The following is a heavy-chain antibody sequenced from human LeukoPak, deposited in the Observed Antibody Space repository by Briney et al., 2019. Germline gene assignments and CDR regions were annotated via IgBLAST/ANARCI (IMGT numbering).Heavy chain of an antibody. CDR1: GFTFSDYY. D-gene: IGHD5-24*01. J-gene: IGHJ3*02. V-gene: IGHV3-11*04. CDR3: ARDREGDGYNFAAFDI. CDR2: ISSSGSTI. Sequence: GGSLRLSCAASGFTFSDYYMSWIRQAPGKGLEWVSYISSSGSTIYYAGSAKGRFTISRDNAKNSLYLQTNSLRAEDTAVYYCARDREGDGYNFAAFDIWGQGTMVTVSS.